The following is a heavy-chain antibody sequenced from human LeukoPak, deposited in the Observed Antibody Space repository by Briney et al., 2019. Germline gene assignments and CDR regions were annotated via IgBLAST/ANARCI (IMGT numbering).Heavy chain of an antibody. J-gene: IGHJ4*02. V-gene: IGHV3-23*01. CDR3: AIGAGSGFSN. CDR1: GFTFSSYA. Sequence: AGGSLRLSCAASGFTFSSYAMSWVRQAPGKGLEWGSAISGSGGSTYYADSVKGRFTISRDNSKNTLYLQMNSLRAEDTAVYYCAIGAGSGFSNWGQGTLVTVSS. D-gene: IGHD6-19*01. CDR2: ISGSGGST.